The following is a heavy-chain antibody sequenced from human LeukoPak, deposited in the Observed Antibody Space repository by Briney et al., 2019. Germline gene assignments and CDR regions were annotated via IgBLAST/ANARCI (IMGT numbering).Heavy chain of an antibody. J-gene: IGHJ3*02. CDR2: IYYSGST. Sequence: SETLSLTCTVSGGSISSYYWSWIRQPPGKGLEWIGYIYYSGSTNYNPSLKSRVTISVDTSKNQFSLKLSSVTAADTAVYYCARSYYDILTGPNPDALDIWGQGTMVTVSS. D-gene: IGHD3-9*01. CDR3: ARSYYDILTGPNPDALDI. CDR1: GGSISSYY. V-gene: IGHV4-59*01.